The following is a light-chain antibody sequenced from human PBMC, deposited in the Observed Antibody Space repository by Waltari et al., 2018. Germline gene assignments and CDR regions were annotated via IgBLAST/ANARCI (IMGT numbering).Light chain of an antibody. J-gene: IGKJ2*01. Sequence: ELVMKQSPATLSVSPGERATLSCSASQRVSSNLAWYQQKPGQAPRLLIYGASTRATGIPARFSVSGSGTEFTLTISSMQSEDFAVYYCQQYNNWPPYTFGQGTKLAIK. CDR2: GAS. V-gene: IGKV3-15*01. CDR3: QQYNNWPPYT. CDR1: QRVSSN.